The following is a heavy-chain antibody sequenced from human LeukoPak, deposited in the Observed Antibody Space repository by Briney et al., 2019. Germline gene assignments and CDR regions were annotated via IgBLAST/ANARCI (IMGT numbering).Heavy chain of an antibody. D-gene: IGHD3-22*01. CDR1: GFTFSSYA. CDR2: ISYDGSNK. Sequence: GGSLRLSCAASGFTFSSYAMHWVRQAPGKGLEWVAVISYDGSNKYYADSVKGRFTISRDNSKNTLYLQMNSLRAEDTAVYYCAREAESMIVVVTIHWFDPWGQGTLVTVSS. J-gene: IGHJ5*02. V-gene: IGHV3-30-3*01. CDR3: AREAESMIVVVTIHWFDP.